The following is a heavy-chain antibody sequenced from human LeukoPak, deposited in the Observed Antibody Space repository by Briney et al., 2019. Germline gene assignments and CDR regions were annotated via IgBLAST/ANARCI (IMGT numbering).Heavy chain of an antibody. CDR3: ARGPAAGNLLGY. CDR2: IKQDGSEK. Sequence: GGSLRLSRAASGFTFSSYWMSWVPQAPGKGLECVANIKQDGSEKYYVDSVKGRFTISRDNAKNSLFLQMNSLRAEDTAVYYCARGPAAGNLLGYWGQGTLVTVSS. CDR1: GFTFSSYW. D-gene: IGHD6-19*01. J-gene: IGHJ4*02. V-gene: IGHV3-7*01.